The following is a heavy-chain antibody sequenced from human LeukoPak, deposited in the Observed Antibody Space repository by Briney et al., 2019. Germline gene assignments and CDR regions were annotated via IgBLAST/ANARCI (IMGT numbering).Heavy chain of an antibody. J-gene: IGHJ4*02. V-gene: IGHV1-24*01. CDR2: FDPEDGET. CDR1: GYTITELS. Sequence: GASVKVSCKVSGYTITELSMHWVRQAPGKGLEWMGGFDPEDGETIYAQKFQGRVTMTEDTSTDTAYMELSSLRSEDTAVYYCATGGYGSGSLDYWGQGTLVTVSS. CDR3: ATGGYGSGSLDY. D-gene: IGHD3-10*01.